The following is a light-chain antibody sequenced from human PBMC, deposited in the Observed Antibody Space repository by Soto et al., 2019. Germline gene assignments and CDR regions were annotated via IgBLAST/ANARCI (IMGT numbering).Light chain of an antibody. CDR3: QQYGGSPRT. J-gene: IGKJ1*01. V-gene: IGKV3-20*01. CDR2: GAS. Sequence: EVVLTQSPFTLSLSPVERSTLSFMASQTVSSSLAWYQQKPGQAPRLLISGASSRAADIPDRFSGSGSGTDFTLTINRLEPEDFAVYYCQQYGGSPRTFGQGTKVDIK. CDR1: QTVSSS.